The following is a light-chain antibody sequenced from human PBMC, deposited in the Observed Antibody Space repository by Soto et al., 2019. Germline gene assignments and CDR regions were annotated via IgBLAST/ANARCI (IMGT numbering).Light chain of an antibody. CDR2: WAS. J-gene: IGKJ1*01. V-gene: IGKV4-1*01. CDR1: QSVLYSSNNKNY. Sequence: DIVMTQSPDSLAVSLGERATINCKSSQSVLYSSNNKNYLAWYQQKPGQPPKLLIYWASTRESGVPDRFSGSESGTDFTLIISSLQAEDVAGYSCQQYYSAPWTFGQGTKVEIK. CDR3: QQYYSAPWT.